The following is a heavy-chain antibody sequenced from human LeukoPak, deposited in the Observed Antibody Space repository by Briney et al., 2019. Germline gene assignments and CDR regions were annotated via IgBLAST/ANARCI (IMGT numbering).Heavy chain of an antibody. J-gene: IGHJ4*02. CDR1: GYTFTGYY. D-gene: IGHD3-10*01. CDR2: INPNSGGT. CDR3: ARASITMVRGAKYFDY. Sequence: ASVKVSCKASGYTFTGYYMHWVRQAPGQGLEWMGWINPNSGGTNYAQKFQGRDTMTRDTSISTAYMELSRLRSDDTAVYYCARASITMVRGAKYFDYWGQGTLVTVSS. V-gene: IGHV1-2*02.